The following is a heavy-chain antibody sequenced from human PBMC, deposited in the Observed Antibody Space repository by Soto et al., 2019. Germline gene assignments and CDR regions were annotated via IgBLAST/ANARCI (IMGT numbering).Heavy chain of an antibody. CDR3: AKDRRAGGNSAFYFDL. V-gene: IGHV3-23*01. Sequence: PXVGLCLYCAAFGVKLSNYAMSWVGQAPGKGLEWVSLISATGGGTYYADSVKGRFTISRDNSHNTLYLQVHSLTAEDTAVYYCAKDRRAGGNSAFYFDLWGQGAQVTVSS. CDR2: ISATGGGT. D-gene: IGHD3-16*01. J-gene: IGHJ4*02. CDR1: GVKLSNYA.